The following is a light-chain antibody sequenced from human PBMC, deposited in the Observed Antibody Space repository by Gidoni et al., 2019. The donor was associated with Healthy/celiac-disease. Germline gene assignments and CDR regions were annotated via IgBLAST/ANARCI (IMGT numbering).Light chain of an antibody. V-gene: IGKV4-1*01. CDR2: WAS. CDR3: QQYYSTPHS. CDR1: QSVLYSSNNKNY. Sequence: IVMTQAPDSLAVSLGERATINCKSSQSVLYSSNNKNYLAWYQQKPGQPPKLLIYWASTRESGVPDRFSGSGSGKDFTLTISSLQAEDVAVYYCQQYYSTPHSFGQGTKLEIK. J-gene: IGKJ2*03.